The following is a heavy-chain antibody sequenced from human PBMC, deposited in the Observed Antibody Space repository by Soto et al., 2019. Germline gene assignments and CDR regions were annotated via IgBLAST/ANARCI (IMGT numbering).Heavy chain of an antibody. V-gene: IGHV4-4*07. CDR2: IYTTGSI. Sequence: QVQLLESGPGLVKPSETLSLTCNVSGDSTAIYYGSWIRQSPGKGLEWIGRIYTTGSINYNPSLRSRVTMSRDSSKNQLFLSLTSVTAADTDVYYCVRDRLNWFDPWGQGVLVTVSS. CDR1: GDSTAIYY. J-gene: IGHJ5*02. CDR3: VRDRLNWFDP.